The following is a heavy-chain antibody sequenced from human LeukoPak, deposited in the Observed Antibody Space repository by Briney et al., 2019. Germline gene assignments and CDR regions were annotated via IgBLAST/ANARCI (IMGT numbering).Heavy chain of an antibody. CDR3: ARVSTGYSSGWYLGYGMDV. D-gene: IGHD6-19*01. CDR2: IIPIFGTA. V-gene: IGHV1-69*13. Sequence: SVKVSCKASGGTFSSYAISWVRQAPGQGLEWMGGIIPIFGTANYAQKFQGRVTITADESTSTAYMELSSLRSEDTAVYYCARVSTGYSSGWYLGYGMDVWGQGTTVTVSS. CDR1: GGTFSSYA. J-gene: IGHJ6*02.